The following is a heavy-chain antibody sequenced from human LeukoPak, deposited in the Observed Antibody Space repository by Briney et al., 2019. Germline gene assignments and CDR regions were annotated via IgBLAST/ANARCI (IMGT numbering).Heavy chain of an antibody. CDR2: MSFDGRTD. CDR3: ARAPWGVPGIGHGYFDN. Sequence: GGSLRLSCTASRFNFHYYALHWVRQAPGKGLEWVALMSFDGRTDSYSDSVKGRFTISRDNSKNTLSLQMNRLTLDDTAVYHCARAPWGVPGIGHGYFDNWGQGTLVTVSS. CDR1: RFNFHYYA. J-gene: IGHJ1*01. D-gene: IGHD3-3*01. V-gene: IGHV3-30*04.